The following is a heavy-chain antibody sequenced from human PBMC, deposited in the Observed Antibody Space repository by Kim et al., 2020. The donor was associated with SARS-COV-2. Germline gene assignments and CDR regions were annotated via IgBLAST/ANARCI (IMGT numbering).Heavy chain of an antibody. V-gene: IGHV5-51*01. D-gene: IGHD2-2*02. J-gene: IGHJ4*02. CDR1: GYSFAKYW. CDR2: IYPGDSDI. CDR3: GRYCSHISCYRGFDY. Sequence: GESLKISCKGSGYSFAKYWIGWVRQMPGRGLEWLGVIYPGDSDIRYSPSFQGQVTISADKSINTAYLQWSSLKASDTAMYYCGRYCSHISCYRGFDYWGQGTLVTVSS.